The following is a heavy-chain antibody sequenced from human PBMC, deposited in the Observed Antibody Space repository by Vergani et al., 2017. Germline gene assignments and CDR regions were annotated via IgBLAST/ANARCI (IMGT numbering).Heavy chain of an antibody. D-gene: IGHD1-26*01. CDR3: AREGHLVGPDLDY. CDR2: MKEDGADK. V-gene: IGHV3-7*01. CDR1: GFKLDEYW. J-gene: IGHJ4*02. Sequence: EVHLVESGGGLVQPGGSLRLSCVGSGFKLDEYWMSWVRQAPGKGLEWVADMKEDGADKKYVDSVKGRFTISRDNAKHSLFLQMNSLRAEDTAVYFCAREGHLVGPDLDYWGQGTLVTVSS.